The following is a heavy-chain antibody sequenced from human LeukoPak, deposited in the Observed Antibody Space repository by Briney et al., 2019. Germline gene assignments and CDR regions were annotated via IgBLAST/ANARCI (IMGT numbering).Heavy chain of an antibody. V-gene: IGHV4-34*01. CDR1: GGSFSGYY. CDR3: AGGCEQDYGGRDQASSGSRDFDY. D-gene: IGHD4-23*01. J-gene: IGHJ4*02. Sequence: PSETLSLTCAVYGGSFSGYYWSWIRQPPGKGLEWIGEINHSGSTNYNPSLKSRVTISVDTSKNQFSLKLSSVTAADTAVYYCAGGCEQDYGGRDQASSGSRDFDYWGQGTLVTVSS. CDR2: INHSGST.